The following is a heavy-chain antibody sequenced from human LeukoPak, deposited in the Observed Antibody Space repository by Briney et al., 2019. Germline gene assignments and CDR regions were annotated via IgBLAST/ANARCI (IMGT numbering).Heavy chain of an antibody. J-gene: IGHJ4*02. Sequence: GGSLRLSCAASGFTFSSYWMSWVRQAPGKGLEWVANIKQDGSEKYYVDSVKGRFTISRDNAKNSLYLQMNSLRAEDTAVYYCAKDDYDFWSGYHLDYWGQGTLVTVSS. CDR1: GFTFSSYW. V-gene: IGHV3-7*01. D-gene: IGHD3-3*01. CDR3: AKDDYDFWSGYHLDY. CDR2: IKQDGSEK.